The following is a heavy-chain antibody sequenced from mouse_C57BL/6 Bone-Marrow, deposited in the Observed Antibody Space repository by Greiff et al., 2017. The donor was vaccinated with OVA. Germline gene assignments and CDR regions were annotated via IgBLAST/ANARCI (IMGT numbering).Heavy chain of an antibody. CDR2: ISSGSSTI. CDR1: GFTFSDYG. CDR3: ARIYYYGSNLPLHFDY. V-gene: IGHV5-17*01. D-gene: IGHD1-1*01. J-gene: IGHJ2*01. Sequence: DVMLVESGGGLVKPGGSLKLSCAASGFTFSDYGMHWVRQAPEKGLEWVAYISSGSSTIYYADTVKGRFTISRDNAKNTLFLQMTSLRSEDTAMYYCARIYYYGSNLPLHFDYWGQGTTLTVSS.